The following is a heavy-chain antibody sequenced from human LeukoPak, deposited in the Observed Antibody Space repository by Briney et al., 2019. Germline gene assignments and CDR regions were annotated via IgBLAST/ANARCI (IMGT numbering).Heavy chain of an antibody. CDR1: GGSISSYY. CDR3: VRDGVDTAMGARYFDY. J-gene: IGHJ4*02. CDR2: IYYSGST. D-gene: IGHD5-18*01. V-gene: IGHV4-59*01. Sequence: SETLSLTCTVSGGSISSYYWSWIRQPPGKGLEWIGYIYYSGSTNYNPSLKSRVTISVDTSKNQFSLKLSSVTAADTAVYYCVRDGVDTAMGARYFDYWGQGTLVTVSS.